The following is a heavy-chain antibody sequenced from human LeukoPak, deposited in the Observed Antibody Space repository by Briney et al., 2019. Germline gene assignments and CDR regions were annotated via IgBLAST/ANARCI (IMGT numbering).Heavy chain of an antibody. D-gene: IGHD3-3*01. J-gene: IGHJ6*02. V-gene: IGHV3-9*01. Sequence: CGSLRLSCAASGFTFYDFGMDWVRPGPGHGLEGGSGISRDSGSKGYADSVKGRFTISRDNAKNSLYLHMHSLRAEVTALYYCAKDITESSDFWSGYFPSSRGYYYYGMDVWGQDPTVTVS. CDR3: AKDITESSDFWSGYFPSSRGYYYYGMDV. CDR1: GFTFYDFG. CDR2: ISRDSGSK.